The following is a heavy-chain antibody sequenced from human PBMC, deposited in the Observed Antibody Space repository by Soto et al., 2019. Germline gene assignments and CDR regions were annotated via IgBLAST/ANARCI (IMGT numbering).Heavy chain of an antibody. CDR3: ARDVGFDYVN. CDR2: TKEDGSEI. V-gene: IGHV3-7*01. D-gene: IGHD3-16*01. J-gene: IGHJ4*02. Sequence: GGSLRLSCAVSGFSIASYWMSWVRQAPGKGLEWVATTKEDGSEIYYVDSVRGRFTISRDNAENSLYLQMNSLSAEDTAVYFCARDVGFDYVNWGQGTLVTVSS. CDR1: GFSIASYW.